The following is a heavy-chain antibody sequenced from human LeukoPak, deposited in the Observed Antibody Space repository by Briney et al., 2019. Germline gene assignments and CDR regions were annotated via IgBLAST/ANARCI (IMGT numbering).Heavy chain of an antibody. CDR2: ISYDGSNK. CDR1: GFTFSSYA. Sequence: GRSLRLSCAASGFTFSSYAMHWVRQAPGKGLEWVAVISYDGSNKYYADSVKGRFTISRDNSKNTLYLQMNSLRAEDTAVYYCASPQYYYYGMDVWGQGTTVTVSS. J-gene: IGHJ6*02. CDR3: ASPQYYYYGMDV. V-gene: IGHV3-30-3*01.